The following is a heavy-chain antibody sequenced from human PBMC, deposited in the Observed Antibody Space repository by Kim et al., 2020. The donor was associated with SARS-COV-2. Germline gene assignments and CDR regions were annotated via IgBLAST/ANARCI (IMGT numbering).Heavy chain of an antibody. CDR2: IWYDGSNK. D-gene: IGHD5-18*01. Sequence: GGSLRLSCAASGFTFSSYGMHWVRQAPGKGLEWVAVIWYDGSNKYYADSVKGRFTISRDNSKNTLYLQMNSLRAEDTAVYYCARGRGGYSYGLYWYFDLWGRGTLVTVSS. V-gene: IGHV3-33*01. CDR1: GFTFSSYG. CDR3: ARGRGGYSYGLYWYFDL. J-gene: IGHJ2*01.